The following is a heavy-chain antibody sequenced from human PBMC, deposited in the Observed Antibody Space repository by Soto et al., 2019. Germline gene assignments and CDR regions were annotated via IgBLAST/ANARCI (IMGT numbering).Heavy chain of an antibody. CDR2: IYYSGST. V-gene: IGHV4-39*01. J-gene: IGHJ4*02. Sequence: SETLCLTCTVSGGSISSSSYYWGWIRQPPGKGLEWIGSIYYSGSTYYNPSLKSRVTISVDTSKNQFSLKLSSVTAADTAVYYCARLTQWLVRNYWGQGTLVTVSS. CDR1: GGSISSSSYY. CDR3: ARLTQWLVRNY. D-gene: IGHD6-19*01.